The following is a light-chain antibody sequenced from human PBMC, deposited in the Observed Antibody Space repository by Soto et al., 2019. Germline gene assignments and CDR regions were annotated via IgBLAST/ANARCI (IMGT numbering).Light chain of an antibody. CDR2: EVS. Sequence: QSALTQPASVSGSPGQSITISCTGTSRDVGGYNYVSWHQQHPGKAPKVIITEVSNRPSGVSNRFSGSTSVNSASLTISGLQADDEADYYCCLYIGATTDVFGTGTKLTVL. J-gene: IGLJ1*01. CDR3: CLYIGATTDV. CDR1: SRDVGGYNY. V-gene: IGLV2-14*01.